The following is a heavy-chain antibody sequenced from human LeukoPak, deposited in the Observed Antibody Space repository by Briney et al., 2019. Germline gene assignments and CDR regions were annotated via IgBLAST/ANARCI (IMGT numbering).Heavy chain of an antibody. CDR1: GYTFTSYA. J-gene: IGHJ4*02. Sequence: ASVKVSCKASGYTFTSYAMNWVRQATGQGLEWMGWMNPNSGNTGYAQKFQGRVTMTRNTSISTAYMELSSLRSEDTAVYYCARGTRGSGYYYDYWGQGTLVTVSS. V-gene: IGHV1-8*02. CDR2: MNPNSGNT. CDR3: ARGTRGSGYYYDY. D-gene: IGHD3-22*01.